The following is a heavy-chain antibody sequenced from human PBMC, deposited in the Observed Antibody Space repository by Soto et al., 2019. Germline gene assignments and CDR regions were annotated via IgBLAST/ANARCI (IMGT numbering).Heavy chain of an antibody. Sequence: SETLSLTCTVSGGSISSYYWSWIRQPPGKGLEWIGYIYYSGSTNYNPSLKSRVTISVDTSKNQFSLKLSSVTAADTAVYYCAGSSSTSWKPDYWGQGTLVTVSS. D-gene: IGHD2-2*01. CDR1: GGSISSYY. J-gene: IGHJ4*02. CDR3: AGSSSTSWKPDY. V-gene: IGHV4-59*08. CDR2: IYYSGST.